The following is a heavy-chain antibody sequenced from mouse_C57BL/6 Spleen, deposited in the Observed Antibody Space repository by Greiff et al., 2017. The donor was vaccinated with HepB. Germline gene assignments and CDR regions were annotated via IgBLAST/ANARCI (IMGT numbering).Heavy chain of an antibody. V-gene: IGHV1-75*01. Sequence: VKLMESGPELVKPGASVRISCKASGYTFTDYYINWVKQRPGQGLEWIGWIFPGSGSTYYNEKFKGKATLTVDKSSSTAYMLLSSLTSEDSAVYFCARTPYYYGSSYDYFDYWGQGTTLTVSS. CDR2: IFPGSGST. CDR3: ARTPYYYGSSYDYFDY. D-gene: IGHD1-1*01. J-gene: IGHJ2*01. CDR1: GYTFTDYY.